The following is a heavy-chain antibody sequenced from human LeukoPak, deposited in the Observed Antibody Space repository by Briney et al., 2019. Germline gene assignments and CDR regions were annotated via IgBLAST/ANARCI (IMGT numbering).Heavy chain of an antibody. CDR2: ISGSGGST. J-gene: IGHJ5*02. CDR3: AKDKGYSSGWYFNWFDP. V-gene: IGHV3-23*01. CDR1: GFTFSSYA. Sequence: GGSLRLSCAASGFTFSSYAMSWVRQARGKGLEWVSAISGSGGSTYYADSVKGRFTISRDNSKNTLYLQMNSLRAEDTAVYYCAKDKGYSSGWYFNWFDPWGQGTLVTVSS. D-gene: IGHD6-19*01.